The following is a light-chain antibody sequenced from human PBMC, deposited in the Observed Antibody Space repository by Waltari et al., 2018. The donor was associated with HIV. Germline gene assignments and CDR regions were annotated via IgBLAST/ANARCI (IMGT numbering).Light chain of an antibody. V-gene: IGLV2-11*01. CDR3: CSYAGTYTYV. CDR2: DDR. Sequence: QSALTQPRSVSGSPGQSVTISCTGTSSDVGGYTYVSWYQQHPGKAPKVMIYDDRRRPPGVPDRFSGSKSGNTASLTISGLQAEDEADYYCCSYAGTYTYVFGTGTRVTVL. J-gene: IGLJ1*01. CDR1: SSDVGGYTY.